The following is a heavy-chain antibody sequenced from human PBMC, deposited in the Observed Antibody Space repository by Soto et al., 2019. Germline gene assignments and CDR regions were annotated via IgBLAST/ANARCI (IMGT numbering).Heavy chain of an antibody. J-gene: IGHJ6*02. D-gene: IGHD6-19*01. V-gene: IGHV3-30*18. Sequence: QVQLVESGGGVVQPGRSLRLSCAASGFTFSSYGMHWVRQAPGKGLEWVAVISYDGSNKYYADSVKGRFTISRDNSKNTLYLQMNSLRAEDTAVYYCAKRWLVGWVGMDVWGQGTTVTVSS. CDR1: GFTFSSYG. CDR2: ISYDGSNK. CDR3: AKRWLVGWVGMDV.